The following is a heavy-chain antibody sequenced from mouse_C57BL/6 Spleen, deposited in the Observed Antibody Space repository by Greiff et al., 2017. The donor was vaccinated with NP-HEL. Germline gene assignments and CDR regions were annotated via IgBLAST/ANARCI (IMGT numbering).Heavy chain of an antibody. Sequence: VQLQQSGAELVKPGASVKMSCKASGYTFTSYWITWVKQRPGQGLEWIGDIYPGSGSTNYNEKFKSKATLTVDTSSITAYMQLSSLTYEDSAVYYCARGEDGYYLAWFAYWGQGTLVTVSA. CDR2: IYPGSGST. CDR1: GYTFTSYW. V-gene: IGHV1-55*01. D-gene: IGHD2-3*01. CDR3: ARGEDGYYLAWFAY. J-gene: IGHJ3*01.